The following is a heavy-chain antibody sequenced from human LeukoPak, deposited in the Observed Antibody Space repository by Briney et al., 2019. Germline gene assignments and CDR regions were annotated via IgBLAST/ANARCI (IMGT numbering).Heavy chain of an antibody. V-gene: IGHV1-18*01. D-gene: IGHD3-9*01. CDR2: ISAYNGNT. J-gene: IGHJ4*02. CDR3: ARAHDILTGYYSFDY. Sequence: GASVKVSCKASGYTFTSYGISWVRQAPGQGLEWMGWISAYNGNTNYAQKLQGRVTMTTDTSTSTAYMELRSLRSDDTAVYYCARAHDILTGYYSFDYWGQGTLVTVSS. CDR1: GYTFTSYG.